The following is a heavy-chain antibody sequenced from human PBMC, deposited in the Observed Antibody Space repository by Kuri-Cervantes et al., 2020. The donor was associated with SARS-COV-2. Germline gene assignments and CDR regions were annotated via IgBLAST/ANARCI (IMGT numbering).Heavy chain of an antibody. CDR1: GFNFSNYA. D-gene: IGHD1-14*01. CDR2: ISYDGSNK. CDR3: ARAPGGMFDP. V-gene: IGHV3-30*01. J-gene: IGHJ5*02. Sequence: GESLKISCAVSGFNFSNYAIHWVRQAPGKGLEWVAAISYDGSNKYYADSVKGRFTISRDNSKNTPYLQMNSLRAEDTAVYYCARAPGGMFDPWGQGTLVTVSS.